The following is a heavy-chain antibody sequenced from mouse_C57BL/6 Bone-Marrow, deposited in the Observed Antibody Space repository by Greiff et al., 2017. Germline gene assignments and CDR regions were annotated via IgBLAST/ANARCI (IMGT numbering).Heavy chain of an antibody. CDR2: IAPNSGGT. CDR1: GYTFTSYW. V-gene: IGHV1-72*01. CDR3: GRGGRYYGYGDY. D-gene: IGHD2-2*01. Sequence: QVLLQQPGAELVKPGASVKLSCKASGYTFTSYWMHWVKQRPGRGLEWIGRIAPNSGGTKYNEKFKSKATLTVDKPSSTAYMQLSSRTSEDSAVYYCGRGGRYYGYGDYWGQGTTLTVSS. J-gene: IGHJ2*01.